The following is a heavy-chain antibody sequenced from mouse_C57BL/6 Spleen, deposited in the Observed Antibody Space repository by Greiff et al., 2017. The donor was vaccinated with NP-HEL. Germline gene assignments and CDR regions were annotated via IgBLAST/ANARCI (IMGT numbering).Heavy chain of an antibody. CDR3: ARRGSSGYEY. CDR1: GYTFTSYW. CDR2: IDPSDSYT. Sequence: QVQLQQSGAELVMPGASVKLSCKASGYTFTSYWMHWVKQRPGQGLEWIGEIDPSDSYTNYNQKFKGKSTLTVDKSSSTAYMQLSSLTSEDSAVYYWARRGSSGYEYWGQGTTLTVSS. D-gene: IGHD3-2*02. J-gene: IGHJ2*01. V-gene: IGHV1-69*01.